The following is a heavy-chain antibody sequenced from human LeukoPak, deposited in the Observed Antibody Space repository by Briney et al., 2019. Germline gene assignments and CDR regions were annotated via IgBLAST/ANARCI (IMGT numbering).Heavy chain of an antibody. CDR2: ISSTSSYI. CDR3: ARALWSGPVYYGMDV. CDR1: GFTFRNHW. J-gene: IGHJ6*02. V-gene: IGHV3-21*01. Sequence: GESLRLSCAASGFTFRNHWMTWVRQAPGKGLEWVSSISSTSSYIYYADSMKGRFTISRDNAKNSLYLQMNSLRAEDTAVYYCARALWSGPVYYGMDVWGQGTTVTVSS. D-gene: IGHD3-10*01.